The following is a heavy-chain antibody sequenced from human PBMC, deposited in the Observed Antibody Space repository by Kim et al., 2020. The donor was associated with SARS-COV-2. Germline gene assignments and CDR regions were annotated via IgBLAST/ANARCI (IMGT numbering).Heavy chain of an antibody. J-gene: IGHJ4*02. V-gene: IGHV4-59*08. D-gene: IGHD3-22*01. CDR1: GGSISSYY. CDR3: ARVGKGVYYYDTEHY. CDR2: IYYSGST. Sequence: SETLSLTCTVSGGSISSYYWSWIRQPPGKGLEWIGYIYYSGSTNYNPSLKSRVTISVDTSKNQFSLKLSSVTAADTAVYYCARVGKGVYYYDTEHYWGQGTLVTVSS.